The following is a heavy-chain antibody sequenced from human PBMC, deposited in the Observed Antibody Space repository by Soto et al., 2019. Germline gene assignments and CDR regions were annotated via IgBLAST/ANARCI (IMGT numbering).Heavy chain of an antibody. CDR3: VRVGYSRSWERLDP. Sequence: PGGSLRLSCAASGSSFPKYPMHWVRQTPDKGLEWVAVISHDGVTKNSADSVKGRFSISRDNSRNTLYLEMNSLRTEDTAMYYCVRVGYSRSWERLDPWGQGTLVT. CDR1: GSSFPKYP. V-gene: IGHV3-30-3*01. D-gene: IGHD4-4*01. CDR2: ISHDGVTK. J-gene: IGHJ5*02.